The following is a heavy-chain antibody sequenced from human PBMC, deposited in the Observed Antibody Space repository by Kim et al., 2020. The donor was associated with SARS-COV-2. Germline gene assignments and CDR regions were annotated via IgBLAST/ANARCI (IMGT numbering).Heavy chain of an antibody. V-gene: IGHV3-23*01. Sequence: GGSLRLSCAASGLTFSSYGMSWVRQAPGKGLEWVSSISIRGSHIYYADSVKGRFTISRDDSRNTLFLQVSSLRAADTAVYFCASTPCSDGLCFSLGMDVWGQGTTVTVS. CDR1: GLTFSSYG. J-gene: IGHJ6*02. D-gene: IGHD2-15*01. CDR3: ASTPCSDGLCFSLGMDV. CDR2: ISIRGSHI.